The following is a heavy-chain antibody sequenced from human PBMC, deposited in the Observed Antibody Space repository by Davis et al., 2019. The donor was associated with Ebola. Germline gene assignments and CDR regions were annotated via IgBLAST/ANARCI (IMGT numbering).Heavy chain of an antibody. CDR1: GYTFTGYY. CDR3: ARDIDDYSNYWFDP. Sequence: ASVKVSCKASGYTFTGYYMHWVRQAPGQGLEWMGWINPNSGGTNYAQKFQGRVTMTRDTSISTAYMELSRLRSDDTAVYYCARDIDDYSNYWFDPWGQGTLVTVSS. V-gene: IGHV1-2*02. CDR2: INPNSGGT. J-gene: IGHJ5*02. D-gene: IGHD4-11*01.